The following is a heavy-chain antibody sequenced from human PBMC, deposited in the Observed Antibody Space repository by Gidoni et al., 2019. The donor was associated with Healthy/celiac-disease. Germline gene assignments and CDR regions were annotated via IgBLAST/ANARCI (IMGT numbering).Heavy chain of an antibody. D-gene: IGHD3-3*01. CDR3: AKEALRSDYDFWSGYFLYYYYYGMDV. V-gene: IGHV3-23*01. CDR1: GFTCTGYA. CDR2: ISGSGGST. Sequence: EVQLLESGGGLVQPGGSLRLACAASGFTCTGYAMSWVRQAPGKGLEWVSAISGSGGSTYYADSVKGRFTISRDNSKNTLYLQMNSLRAEDTAVYYCAKEALRSDYDFWSGYFLYYYYYGMDVWGQGTTVTVSS. J-gene: IGHJ6*02.